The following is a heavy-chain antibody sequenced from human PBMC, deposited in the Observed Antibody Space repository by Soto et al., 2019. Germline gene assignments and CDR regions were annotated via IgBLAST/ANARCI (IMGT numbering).Heavy chain of an antibody. J-gene: IGHJ4*02. Sequence: EVQLVESGGGLVQPGGSLRLSCAASGFTFSSYWMHWVRQAPGKGLVWVSRINSDGSDISYAGSVKGRFPISRDNAENALYLQMNSLRAEDTAVYYCARGSTKGHDCWGQGTLVTVSS. CDR2: INSDGSDI. D-gene: IGHD3-10*01. CDR3: ARGSTKGHDC. CDR1: GFTFSSYW. V-gene: IGHV3-74*01.